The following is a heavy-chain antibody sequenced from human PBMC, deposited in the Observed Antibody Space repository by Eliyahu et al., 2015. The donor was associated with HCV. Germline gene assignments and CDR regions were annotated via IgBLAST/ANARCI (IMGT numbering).Heavy chain of an antibody. V-gene: IGHV4-39*01. J-gene: IGHJ4*02. D-gene: IGHD1-1*01. CDR3: TRMTNWNEPY. Sequence: QLQLQESGPGLVKPSETLSLTCTVSGGSIRTSSYYWGWIRQPPGKGLEWIGTMYYSGRTYHNPSLKGRVTISADTSKNQISLMVTSVTAADTAVYYCTRMTNWNEPYWGQGTLVTVSS. CDR2: MYYSGRT. CDR1: GGSIRTSSYY.